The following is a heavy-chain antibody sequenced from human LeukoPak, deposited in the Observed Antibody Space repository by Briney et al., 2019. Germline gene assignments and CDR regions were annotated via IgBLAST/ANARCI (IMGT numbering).Heavy chain of an antibody. CDR3: ARDTTAPDSSGRHFDY. V-gene: IGHV4-30-4*01. CDR1: GGSISSGDYY. D-gene: IGHD3-22*01. J-gene: IGHJ4*02. CDR2: IYYSGST. Sequence: SETLSLTCTVSGGSISSGDYYWSWIRQPPGKGLEWIGYIYYSGSTYYNPSLKSRVTISVDTSKNQFSLKLSSVTAADTAVYYCARDTTAPDSSGRHFDYWGQGTLVTVSS.